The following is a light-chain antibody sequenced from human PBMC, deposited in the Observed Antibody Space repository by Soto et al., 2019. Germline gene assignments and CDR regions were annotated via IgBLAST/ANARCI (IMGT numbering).Light chain of an antibody. J-gene: IGKJ1*01. CDR2: KAS. CDR1: QSISSW. Sequence: DIQMTQSPSTLSASVGDRVTITCRASQSISSWLAWYQQKPGKAPKLLIYKASSLESGVPSRFSGSGSGTEFTLTISSLQPDDFATYYCRQGETFGQGTKVEIK. V-gene: IGKV1-5*03. CDR3: RQGET.